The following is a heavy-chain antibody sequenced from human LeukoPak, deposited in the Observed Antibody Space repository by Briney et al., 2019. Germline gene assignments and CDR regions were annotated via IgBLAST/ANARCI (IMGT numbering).Heavy chain of an antibody. D-gene: IGHD3-22*01. CDR3: AREAARHYYDSSGYYSYYFDY. CDR1: GFIFRSYS. V-gene: IGHV3-53*01. CDR2: IYSGGST. J-gene: IGHJ4*02. Sequence: GGSLRLSCVASGFIFRSYSMNWVRQAPGKGLDWVSVIYSGGSTYYADSVKGRFTISRDNSKNTLYLQMNSLRAEDTAVYYCAREAARHYYDSSGYYSYYFDYWGQGTLVTVSS.